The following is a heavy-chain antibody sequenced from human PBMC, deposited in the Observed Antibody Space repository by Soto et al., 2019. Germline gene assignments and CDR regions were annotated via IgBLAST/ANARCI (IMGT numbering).Heavy chain of an antibody. CDR3: ASPKGLYGDHVFGY. CDR1: GGSFSGYY. J-gene: IGHJ4*02. D-gene: IGHD4-17*01. CDR2: INHSGST. Sequence: SETLSLTCAVYGGSFSGYYWSWIRQPPGKGLEWIGEINHSGSTNYNPSLKSRVTISVDTSKNQFSLKLSSVTAADTAVYYCASPKGLYGDHVFGYWGQGTLVTVSS. V-gene: IGHV4-34*01.